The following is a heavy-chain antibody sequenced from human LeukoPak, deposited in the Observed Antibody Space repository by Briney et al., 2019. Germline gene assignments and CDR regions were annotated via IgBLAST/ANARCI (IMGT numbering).Heavy chain of an antibody. CDR2: MNPNSGNT. J-gene: IGHJ6*03. CDR1: GYTFSSYD. V-gene: IGHV1-8*02. Sequence: ASVKVSCKASGYTFSSYDINWVRQATGQGLEWMGWMNPNSGNTGYAQKFQDRVTITRNTSISTAYMELSSLRSEDTAVYYCARAPKWQGFNYYMDVWAKGTTVTVSS. CDR3: ARAPKWQGFNYYMDV. D-gene: IGHD5-12*01.